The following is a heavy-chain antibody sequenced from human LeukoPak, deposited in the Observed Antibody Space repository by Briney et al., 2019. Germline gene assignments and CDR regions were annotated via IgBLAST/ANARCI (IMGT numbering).Heavy chain of an antibody. D-gene: IGHD2-8*01. CDR3: AGLGNGRTFDY. J-gene: IGHJ4*02. V-gene: IGHV4-38-2*01. CDR2: IYYSGSS. Sequence: PGGSLNLSCAASGFTCSGSAMHWVRQASGKGLEWVGSIYYSGSSYDNPSLQSRVTISVDTSKNQFSLKLSSVTAADTAVYYCAGLGNGRTFDYWGQGTLVPVSS. CDR1: GFTCSGSA.